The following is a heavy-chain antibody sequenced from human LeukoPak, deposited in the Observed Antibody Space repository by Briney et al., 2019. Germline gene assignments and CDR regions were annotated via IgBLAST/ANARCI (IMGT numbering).Heavy chain of an antibody. Sequence: SETLSLTCAVYGGSFSGYYWTWIRQPPGKGLEWIGEINHSGSTKYSPSLKSRVAISVDTSKNQFSLKLSSVTAADTAVYYCAREEYYYDSSGYYLHDAFDIWGQGTMVTVSS. V-gene: IGHV4-34*01. J-gene: IGHJ3*02. D-gene: IGHD3-22*01. CDR1: GGSFSGYY. CDR3: AREEYYYDSSGYYLHDAFDI. CDR2: INHSGST.